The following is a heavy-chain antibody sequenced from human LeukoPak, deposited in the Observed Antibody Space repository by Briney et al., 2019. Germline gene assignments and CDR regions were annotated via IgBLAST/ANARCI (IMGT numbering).Heavy chain of an antibody. CDR1: GFTFSSYS. J-gene: IGHJ5*02. V-gene: IGHV3-21*01. CDR3: ARGPLWSHGVHESWFDP. D-gene: IGHD3-10*01. CDR2: ISSSSSYI. Sequence: PGGSLRLSCAASGFTFSSYSMNWVRQAPGKGLEWVSSISSSSSYIYYADSVKGRFTISRDNAKNSLYLQMNSLRAEDTAVYYCARGPLWSHGVHESWFDPWGQGTLVTVSS.